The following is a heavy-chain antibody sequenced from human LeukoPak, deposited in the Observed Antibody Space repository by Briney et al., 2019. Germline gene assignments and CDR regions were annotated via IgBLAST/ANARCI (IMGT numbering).Heavy chain of an antibody. V-gene: IGHV1-2*04. CDR1: EYTFTGYY. J-gene: IGHJ4*02. D-gene: IGHD3-22*01. Sequence: GASVKVSCKASEYTFTGYYMHWVRQAPGQGLEWMGWINPNSGGTNYAQKFQGWVTMTRDTSISTAYMELSRLRSDDTAVYYCARGGDAGGYYDSSGYYPPVDYWGQGTLVTVSS. CDR3: ARGGDAGGYYDSSGYYPPVDY. CDR2: INPNSGGT.